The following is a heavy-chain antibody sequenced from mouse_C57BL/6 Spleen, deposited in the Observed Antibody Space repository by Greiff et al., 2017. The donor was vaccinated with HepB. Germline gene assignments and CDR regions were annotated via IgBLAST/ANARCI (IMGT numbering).Heavy chain of an antibody. J-gene: IGHJ2*01. V-gene: IGHV5-17*01. CDR1: GFTFSDYG. CDR2: ISSGSSTL. D-gene: IGHD4-1*01. Sequence: EVHLVESGRGLVKPGGSLKLSCAASGFTFSDYGMHWVRQAPEKGLEWVAYISSGSSTLYYADTVKGRFTIARDNAKNTLFLQMTSLRSEDTAMYYCARDWGFDYWGQGTTLTVSS. CDR3: ARDWGFDY.